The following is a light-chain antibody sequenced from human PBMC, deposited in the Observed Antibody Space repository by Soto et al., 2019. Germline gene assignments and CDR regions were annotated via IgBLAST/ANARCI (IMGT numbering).Light chain of an antibody. J-gene: IGLJ2*01. V-gene: IGLV3-25*03. Sequence: SYELTQPPSVSVSPGQTASINCSGDALPKKYAYWYQQKPGQAPVLVMYKDTVRSSGIPERFSASSSGTTVTLTISGVQAEDEADYYCQSSDNSNSYVVFGGGTMVTVL. CDR1: ALPKKY. CDR3: QSSDNSNSYVV. CDR2: KDT.